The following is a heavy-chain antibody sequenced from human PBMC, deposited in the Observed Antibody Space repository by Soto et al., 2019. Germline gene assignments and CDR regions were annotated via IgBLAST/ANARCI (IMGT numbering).Heavy chain of an antibody. CDR2: LRVSCGSA. D-gene: IGHD3-22*01. Sequence: GAFLRLSSVASGFAFSRYAISLVRPAPVMGLAWISALRVSCGSAYYADSVKGRFTTSRDNSKNTLYLQMNSLRAEDTAVYYWAKRYYYDSSGYYDACYIWGQETMVTVS. J-gene: IGHJ3*02. V-gene: IGHV3-23*01. CDR1: GFAFSRYA. CDR3: AKRYYYDSSGYYDACYI.